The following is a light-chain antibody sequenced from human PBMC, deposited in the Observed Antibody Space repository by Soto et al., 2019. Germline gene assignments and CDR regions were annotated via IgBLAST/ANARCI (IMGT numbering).Light chain of an antibody. CDR1: QTLSSNY. CDR2: GAS. J-gene: IGKJ2*01. V-gene: IGKV3-20*01. CDR3: QQYETSPRT. Sequence: EIVLTQSPGTLSLSPGERATLSCRASQTLSSNYLAWFQQKPGQAPRVLIYGASNRATGIPDRFSGSGSGTDFSLTISRLEPEDFAVYYCQQYETSPRTFGQGTKLEIK.